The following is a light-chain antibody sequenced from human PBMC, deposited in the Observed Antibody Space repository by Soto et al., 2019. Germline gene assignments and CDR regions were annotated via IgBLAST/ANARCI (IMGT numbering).Light chain of an antibody. CDR3: QQSYSTPYT. V-gene: IGKV1-39*01. CDR1: HSITNY. Sequence: DIQMTQSPSSLSASVGDRVTITCRASHSITNYLNWYQQKPGKAPKLLMYAISTLQSGVPSRFGGSGSGTEFTLTISSLQPDDFATYYCQQSYSTPYTFGQGTKVDI. J-gene: IGKJ2*01. CDR2: AIS.